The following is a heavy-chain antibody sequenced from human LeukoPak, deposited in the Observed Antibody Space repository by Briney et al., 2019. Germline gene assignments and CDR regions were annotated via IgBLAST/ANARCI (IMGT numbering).Heavy chain of an antibody. CDR3: ARESWYCSDGSCYSDFDY. CDR2: IHDSGTT. CDR1: GGSISSYY. J-gene: IGHJ4*02. Sequence: PSETLCLTCTVSGGSISSYYWTWVRQPPGKGLEWIAYIHDSGTTSYSPSLESRVTISLDTSNNQFSLRLSSVTAADTAVYYCARESWYCSDGSCYSDFDYWGQGTLVTVSS. D-gene: IGHD2-15*01. V-gene: IGHV4-59*01.